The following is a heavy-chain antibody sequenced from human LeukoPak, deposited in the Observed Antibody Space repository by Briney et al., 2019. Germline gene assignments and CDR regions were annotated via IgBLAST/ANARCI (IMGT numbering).Heavy chain of an antibody. CDR3: ARAKYDFWSGYSSYYFDY. V-gene: IGHV3-23*01. D-gene: IGHD3-3*01. CDR2: ISGSGGRT. Sequence: GGTLRLSCAASGFTFSSYGMSWVRQAPGKGLEWVSAISGSGGRTYYADSVKGRFTISRDNSKNTLYLQMNSLRAEDTAVYYCARAKYDFWSGYSSYYFDYWGQGTLVTVSS. J-gene: IGHJ4*02. CDR1: GFTFSSYG.